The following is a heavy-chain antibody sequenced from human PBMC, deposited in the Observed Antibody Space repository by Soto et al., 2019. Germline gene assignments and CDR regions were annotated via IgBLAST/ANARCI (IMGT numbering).Heavy chain of an antibody. CDR3: TSLYYGH. J-gene: IGHJ4*02. CDR1: EFTFANAW. V-gene: IGHV3-15*01. Sequence: EMQLVESGGDLVKPGGSLRLSCAASEFTFANAWISWVRQAPGKGLEWVGRIKSKADGGTTDYAAPVKGRFTISRDESQNTLYLQMNSLKTEDTAVYYCTSLYYGHWGQGTLVTVSS. D-gene: IGHD4-17*01. CDR2: IKSKADGGTT.